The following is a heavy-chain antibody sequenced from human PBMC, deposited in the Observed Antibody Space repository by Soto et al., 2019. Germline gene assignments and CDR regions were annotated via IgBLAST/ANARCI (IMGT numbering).Heavy chain of an antibody. D-gene: IGHD1-26*01. V-gene: IGHV1-58*01. CDR3: EEEGKWELRTFDY. CDR2: IVVGSGNT. Sequence: GASVKVSCKASGFTFTSSAVQWVRQARGQRLEWIGWIVVGSGNTNYAQKFQERVTITRDMSTSTAYMELSSLRSEDTAVYYCEEEGKWELRTFDYWGQGTLVTVSS. CDR1: GFTFTSSA. J-gene: IGHJ4*02.